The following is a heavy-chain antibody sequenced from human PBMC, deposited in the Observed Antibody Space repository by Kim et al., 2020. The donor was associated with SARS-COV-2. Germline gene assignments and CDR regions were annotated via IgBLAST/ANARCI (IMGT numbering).Heavy chain of an antibody. V-gene: IGHV3-33*01. CDR3: ARDRRRIPDY. Sequence: NKYYPDSVEGRFTISGNNSKNTLYLQMNSLRAEDTAVYYCARDRRRIPDYWGQGTLVTVSS. D-gene: IGHD2-15*01. J-gene: IGHJ4*02. CDR2: NK.